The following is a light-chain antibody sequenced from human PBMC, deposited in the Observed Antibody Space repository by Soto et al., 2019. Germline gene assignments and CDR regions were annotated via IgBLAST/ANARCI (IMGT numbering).Light chain of an antibody. Sequence: EIVLTQSPGTLSLSLGESATLSCRASQSVNSGYVGWYQQKPGQAPRLLIYGASSRATGIPDRFSGTGSGTDFTLTISRLVPDDFAVYYCQHYGNSPLTFGQGTKLQIK. CDR2: GAS. J-gene: IGKJ2*01. CDR3: QHYGNSPLT. CDR1: QSVNSGY. V-gene: IGKV3-20*01.